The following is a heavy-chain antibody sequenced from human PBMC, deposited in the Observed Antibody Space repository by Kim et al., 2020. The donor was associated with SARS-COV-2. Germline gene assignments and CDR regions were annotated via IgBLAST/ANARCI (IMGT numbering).Heavy chain of an antibody. V-gene: IGHV3-23*03. CDR3: AKGLYSSSWFVDY. Sequence: YADSGKGRFTISRDNSKNTLYLQMNSLRAEDTAVYYCAKGLYSSSWFVDYWGQGTLVTVSS. D-gene: IGHD6-13*01. J-gene: IGHJ4*02.